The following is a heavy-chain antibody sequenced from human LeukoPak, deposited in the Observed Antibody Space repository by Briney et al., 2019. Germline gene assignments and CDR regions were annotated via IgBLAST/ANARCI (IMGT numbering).Heavy chain of an antibody. CDR2: ISSSGSTI. CDR3: ARERTIFGVVINNWFDP. J-gene: IGHJ5*02. V-gene: IGHV3-11*01. D-gene: IGHD3-3*01. CDR1: GFTFSDYY. Sequence: GGSLRLSCAASGFTFSDYYMSWIRQAPGKGLEWVSYISSSGSTIYYADSVKGRLTISRDNAKNSLYLQMNSLRAEDTAVYYCARERTIFGVVINNWFDPWGQGTLVTVSS.